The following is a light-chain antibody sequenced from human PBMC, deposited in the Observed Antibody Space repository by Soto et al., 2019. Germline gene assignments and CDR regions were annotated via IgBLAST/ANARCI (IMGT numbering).Light chain of an antibody. CDR3: QQYNNWPTWT. CDR1: QSFRSH. V-gene: IGKV3-15*01. J-gene: IGKJ1*01. CDR2: GAS. Sequence: ILMTQSAANLSVSPGERANLXCRASQSFRSHLAWYQQNTGKAPRLLICGASTRATGIPARLSGSGSGKEFTLIISSLQSEDFAVYYCQQYNNWPTWTFGQGTKVDIK.